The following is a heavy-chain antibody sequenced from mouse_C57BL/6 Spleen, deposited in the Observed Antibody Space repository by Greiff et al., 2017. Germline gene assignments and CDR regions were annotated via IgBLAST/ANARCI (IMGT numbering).Heavy chain of an antibody. D-gene: IGHD2-1*01. CDR1: GFTFSSYA. V-gene: IGHV5-4*03. CDR3: ARRGFYYGNSYYFDY. CDR2: ISDGGSYT. Sequence: DVMLVESGGGLVKPGGSLKLSCAASGFTFSSYAMSWVRQTPEKRLEWVATISDGGSYTYYPDNVKGRFTISRDNAKNHLYLQMSHLKSEDTAMYYCARRGFYYGNSYYFDYWGQGTTLTVSS. J-gene: IGHJ2*01.